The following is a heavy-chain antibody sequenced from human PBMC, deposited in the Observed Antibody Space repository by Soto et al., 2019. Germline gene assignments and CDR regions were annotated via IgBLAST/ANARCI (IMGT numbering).Heavy chain of an antibody. D-gene: IGHD3-3*01. J-gene: IGHJ4*02. CDR1: GFTFSSYW. Sequence: PGGSLRLSCAASGFTFSSYWMSWVRQAPGKGLEWVANIKQDGSEKYYVDSVKGRFTISRDNAKNSLYLQMNSLRAEDTAVYYCARDIRTIFGVDTFDYWGQGTLVTVSS. CDR2: IKQDGSEK. V-gene: IGHV3-7*01. CDR3: ARDIRTIFGVDTFDY.